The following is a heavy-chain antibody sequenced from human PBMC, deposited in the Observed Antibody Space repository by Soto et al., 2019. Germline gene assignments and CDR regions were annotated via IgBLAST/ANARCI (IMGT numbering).Heavy chain of an antibody. CDR1: GFTLSRYW. Sequence: EVQLVESGGGLVQPGGSLRLSCAASGFTLSRYWMQCVRQAPRKGLEWVSRIDGDESATNYADSVKGRFTISRDNAKNTLPLQMNSLRAEETAAYYCVRVRQGDYWGQGTLVTVSS. V-gene: IGHV3-74*01. CDR3: VRVRQGDY. J-gene: IGHJ4*02. CDR2: IDGDESAT.